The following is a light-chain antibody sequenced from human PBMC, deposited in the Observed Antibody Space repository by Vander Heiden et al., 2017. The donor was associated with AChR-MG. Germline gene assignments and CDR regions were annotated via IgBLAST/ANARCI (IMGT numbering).Light chain of an antibody. CDR1: QSISYL. J-gene: IGKJ1*01. V-gene: IGKV1-5*01. CDR2: DAS. CDR3: QQYKTFSRT. Sequence: DIQMTQAPSTLSAYVGESVPITCRDSQSISYLLAWYQQNPGKAPKLLLSDASNLERGVPSRFSGSGSETEFTLTISRLQPDDFATYYCQQYKTFSRTFGHGTKVAFK.